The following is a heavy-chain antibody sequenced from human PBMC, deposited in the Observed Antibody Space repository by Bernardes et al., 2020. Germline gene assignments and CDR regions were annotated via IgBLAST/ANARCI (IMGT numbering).Heavy chain of an antibody. CDR1: GFTFSSYG. CDR3: AKVTSVVIYDSSGYYDAFDI. J-gene: IGHJ3*02. D-gene: IGHD3-22*01. Sequence: VGSLRLSCAASGFTFSSYGMHWVRQAPGKGLEWVAVISYDGSNKYYADSVKGRFTISRDNSKNTLYLQMNSLRAEDTAVYYCAKVTSVVIYDSSGYYDAFDIWGQGTMVTVSS. CDR2: ISYDGSNK. V-gene: IGHV3-30*18.